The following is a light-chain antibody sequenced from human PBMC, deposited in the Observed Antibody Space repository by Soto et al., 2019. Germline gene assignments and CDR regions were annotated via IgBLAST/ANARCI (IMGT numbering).Light chain of an antibody. CDR1: QGVLYSSNNKNY. Sequence: DIVMTQSPDSLAVSLGERATINCKSSQGVLYSSNNKNYLAWYQQKPGQPPKLLIYWASTRESGVPDRFCGSGSGTDFTISISSLQAEDVAVYYSQQYYSTPYTFGQGTKLEIK. CDR2: WAS. V-gene: IGKV4-1*01. CDR3: QQYYSTPYT. J-gene: IGKJ2*01.